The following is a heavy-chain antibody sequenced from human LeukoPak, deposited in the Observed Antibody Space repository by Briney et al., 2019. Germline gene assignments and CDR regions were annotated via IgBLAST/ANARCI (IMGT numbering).Heavy chain of an antibody. D-gene: IGHD3-16*02. CDR3: ARFRVGDYVWGSYRYEVGAFDI. CDR1: GGSISSSSYY. J-gene: IGHJ3*02. Sequence: SETLSLTCTVSGGSISSSSYYWGWIRQPPGKGLEWIGSIYYSGSTYYNPSLKSRVTISVDTSKNQFSLKLSSVTAADTAVYYCARFRVGDYVWGSYRYEVGAFDIWGLGTMVTVSS. V-gene: IGHV4-39*01. CDR2: IYYSGST.